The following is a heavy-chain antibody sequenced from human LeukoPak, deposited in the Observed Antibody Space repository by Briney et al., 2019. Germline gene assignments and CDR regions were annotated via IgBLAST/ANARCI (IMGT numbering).Heavy chain of an antibody. J-gene: IGHJ3*02. D-gene: IGHD2-2*02. V-gene: IGHV4-34*01. CDR2: INHSGST. CDR3: ARGWVDYCSSTSCYTSYAFDI. CDR1: GGSFSGYY. Sequence: SETLSLTCAVYGGSFSGYYWSWIRQPPGKGLEWIGEINHSGSTNYNPSLKSRVTISGDTSKNQFSLKLSSVTAADTAVYYCARGWVDYCSSTSCYTSYAFDIWGQGTMVTVSS.